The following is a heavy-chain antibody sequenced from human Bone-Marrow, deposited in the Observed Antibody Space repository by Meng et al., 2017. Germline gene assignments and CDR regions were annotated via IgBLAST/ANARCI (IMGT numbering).Heavy chain of an antibody. CDR1: GFAFSSYW. V-gene: IGHV3-74*01. J-gene: IGHJ3*02. CDR2: IKNDGSIT. CDR3: ARDAILELPDAFDI. D-gene: IGHD3-9*01. Sequence: GESLKISCVASGFAFSSYWMHWVRQAPGKGLVWVSRIKNDGSITTYADSVKGRFTISRDNAKNSLYLQMNSLRAEDTAVYYCARDAILELPDAFDIWGQGTMVTVSS.